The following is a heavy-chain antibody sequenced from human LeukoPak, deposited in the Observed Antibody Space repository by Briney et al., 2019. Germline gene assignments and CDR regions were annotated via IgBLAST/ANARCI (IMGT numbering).Heavy chain of an antibody. Sequence: SQTLSLTCTVSGGSISSGGYYWSWIRQHPGKGLEWIGYIYHSGSTYYNPSLKSRVTISVDRSKNQFSLKLSSVTAADTAVYYCARAEYSSVDYWGQGTLVTVSS. J-gene: IGHJ4*02. CDR2: IYHSGST. CDR1: GGSISSGGYY. CDR3: ARAEYSSVDY. V-gene: IGHV4-30-2*01. D-gene: IGHD6-6*01.